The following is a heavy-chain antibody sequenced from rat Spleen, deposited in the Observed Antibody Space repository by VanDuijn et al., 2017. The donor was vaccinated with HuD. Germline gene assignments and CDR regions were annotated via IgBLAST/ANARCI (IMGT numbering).Heavy chain of an antibody. CDR1: GFTFSNYY. Sequence: EVQLVESGGGLVQPGRSMKLSCAASGFTFSNYYMAWVRQAPTKGREWVASIGTGGGNTYYRDSVKGRFTISRDNAKSTLYLQMDSLRSEDTATYYCARHARYYGYNPWYFDYWGQGVMVTVSS. D-gene: IGHD1-9*01. CDR3: ARHARYYGYNPWYFDY. J-gene: IGHJ2*01. CDR2: IGTGGGNT. V-gene: IGHV5-25*01.